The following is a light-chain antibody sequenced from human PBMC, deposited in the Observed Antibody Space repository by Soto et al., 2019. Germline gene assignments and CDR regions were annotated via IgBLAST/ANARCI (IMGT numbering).Light chain of an antibody. J-gene: IGLJ3*02. CDR3: CSYAGTTPWF. CDR1: SSDVGSHNF. CDR2: EVT. V-gene: IGLV2-23*02. Sequence: QSALTQPASVSGSPGQSITISCTGTSSDVGSHNFVSWYQQRPGKAPKLMIFEVTKRPSGVSSRFSASKSGNTASLTISGVQVEDGADYYCCSYAGTTPWFFGGGTKVPVL.